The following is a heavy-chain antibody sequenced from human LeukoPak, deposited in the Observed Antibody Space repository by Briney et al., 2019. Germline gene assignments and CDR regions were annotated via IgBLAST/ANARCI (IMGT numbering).Heavy chain of an antibody. CDR1: GFTFSSYA. V-gene: IGHV3-23*01. J-gene: IGHJ6*02. Sequence: GGSLRLSCAASGFTFSSYAMSWVRQAPGKGLEWVSAISGSGGSTYYADSVKGRFTISRDNSKNTLYLQMNSLRAEDTAVYYCARDFGYYDSSGYPYYYYGMDVWGQGTTVTVSS. CDR3: ARDFGYYDSSGYPYYYYGMDV. CDR2: ISGSGGST. D-gene: IGHD3-22*01.